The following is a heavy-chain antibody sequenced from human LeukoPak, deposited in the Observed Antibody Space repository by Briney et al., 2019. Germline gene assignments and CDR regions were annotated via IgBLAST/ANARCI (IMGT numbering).Heavy chain of an antibody. J-gene: IGHJ4*02. Sequence: QPGGSLKLSCAASGFTFSSYAMSWVRQAPGKGLEWVSAISGSGGSTYYADSVKGRFTISRDNSKNTLYLQMNSLRAEDTAVYYCAKDLAIYDSIYFDYWGQGTLVTVSS. D-gene: IGHD3-22*01. V-gene: IGHV3-23*01. CDR3: AKDLAIYDSIYFDY. CDR2: ISGSGGST. CDR1: GFTFSSYA.